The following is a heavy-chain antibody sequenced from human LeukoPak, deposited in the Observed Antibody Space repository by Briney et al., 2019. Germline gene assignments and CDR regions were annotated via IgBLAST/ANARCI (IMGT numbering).Heavy chain of an antibody. Sequence: SVKVSCKASGGTFSSYAISWVRQAPGQGLEWMGGIIPIFGTANYAQKFQGRVTITTDESTSTAYMELSSLRSEDTAVYYCNYDFWSGYPARSGSHENYWGQGTLVTVSS. CDR2: IIPIFGTA. CDR3: NYDFWSGYPARSGSHENY. D-gene: IGHD3-3*01. CDR1: GGTFSSYA. V-gene: IGHV1-69*05. J-gene: IGHJ4*02.